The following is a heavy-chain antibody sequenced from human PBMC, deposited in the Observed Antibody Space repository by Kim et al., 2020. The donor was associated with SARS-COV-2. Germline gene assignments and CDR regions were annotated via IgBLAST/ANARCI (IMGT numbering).Heavy chain of an antibody. CDR3: AGGYCSSTSCSYGMDV. Sequence: SLKGRVTISVDTSKNHFSLKLSSVTAADTAVYYCAGGYCSSTSCSYGMDVWGQGTTVTVSS. V-gene: IGHV4-59*09. D-gene: IGHD2-2*01. J-gene: IGHJ6*02.